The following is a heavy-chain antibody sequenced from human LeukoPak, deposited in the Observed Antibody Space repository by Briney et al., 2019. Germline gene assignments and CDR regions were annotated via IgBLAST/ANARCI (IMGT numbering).Heavy chain of an antibody. Sequence: SETLSLTCTVSGGSISSYYWSWIRQPPGRGLEWIGYIYYSGSTNYNPSLKSRVTISVDTSKNQFSLKLSSVTAADTAVYYCARGSWLQAFDYWGQGTLVTVSS. V-gene: IGHV4-59*08. CDR3: ARGSWLQAFDY. D-gene: IGHD3-22*01. CDR1: GGSISSYY. CDR2: IYYSGST. J-gene: IGHJ4*02.